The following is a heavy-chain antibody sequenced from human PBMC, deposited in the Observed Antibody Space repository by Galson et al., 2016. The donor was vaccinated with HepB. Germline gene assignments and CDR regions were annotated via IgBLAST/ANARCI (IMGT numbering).Heavy chain of an antibody. CDR1: GFTFRNSA. CDR3: AKDSGAPYGMDV. Sequence: SLRLSCAASGFTFRNSAMSWVRQAPGKGLEWVSGISGSGYITYYADSVKGRLTISRDNSKSTLFLQMNSLRAEDTAVYYCAKDSGAPYGMDVWGQGTTVTVSS. J-gene: IGHJ6*02. D-gene: IGHD1-1*01. V-gene: IGHV3-23*01. CDR2: ISGSGYIT.